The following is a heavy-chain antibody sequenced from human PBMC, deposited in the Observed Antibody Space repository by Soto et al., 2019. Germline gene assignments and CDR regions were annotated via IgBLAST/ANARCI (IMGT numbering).Heavy chain of an antibody. V-gene: IGHV1-24*01. CDR3: ATGGPAGDLDN. CDR1: GYSLNELS. D-gene: IGHD3-10*01. J-gene: IGHJ4*02. Sequence: QVHLVQSGAEVKKPGASMKVSCKVSGYSLNELSIHWVRQAPGKGLEWMGGFDPEDGEIVYAQKFQGRVTMTEDTSTDTANMDLSSLRSEDTAVYYCATGGPAGDLDNWGQGTLVTVSS. CDR2: FDPEDGEI.